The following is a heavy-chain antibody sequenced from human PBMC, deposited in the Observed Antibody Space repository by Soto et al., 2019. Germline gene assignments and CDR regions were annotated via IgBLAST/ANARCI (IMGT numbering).Heavy chain of an antibody. V-gene: IGHV5-10-1*01. J-gene: IGHJ6*02. CDR1: GYSFASYW. Sequence: PGESLEISFPGSGYSFASYWISGVRQMPGKGLEWMGRIDPIDSYTNYSPSFQGHVTISADKSISTAYLQWSSLKASDTAMHYCARRYCSSASCPRNYYGMDVWGQGTTVPVSS. CDR3: ARRYCSSASCPRNYYGMDV. D-gene: IGHD2-2*01. CDR2: IDPIDSYT.